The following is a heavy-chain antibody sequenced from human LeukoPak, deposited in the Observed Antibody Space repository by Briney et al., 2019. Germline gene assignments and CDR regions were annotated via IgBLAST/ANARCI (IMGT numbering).Heavy chain of an antibody. CDR1: GFTFSSYS. J-gene: IGHJ2*01. Sequence: PGGSLRLSCAASGFTFSSYSMNWVRQAPGKGLEWVAAISTDGSYKYHGDSVKGRFTISRDNPMNTLYLQMNGLRPDDTAVYYCARSLIPGRWYFDLWGRGTLVTVSS. CDR3: ARSLIPGRWYFDL. V-gene: IGHV3-30*03. D-gene: IGHD3-16*01. CDR2: ISTDGSYK.